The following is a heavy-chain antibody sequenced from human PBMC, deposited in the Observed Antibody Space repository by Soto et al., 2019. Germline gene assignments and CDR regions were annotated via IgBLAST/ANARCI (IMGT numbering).Heavy chain of an antibody. J-gene: IGHJ6*02. CDR1: GFTFSSYD. V-gene: IGHV3-13*05. CDR3: ARNSVDYYGMDV. CDR2: IGTAGDP. Sequence: EVRLVESGGGLVQPGGSLRPSCAASGFTFSSYDMHWVRQATGKGLEWVSAIGTAGDPYYPGSVKGRFTISRENAKNSLYLQMNSLRAGDTAVYYCARNSVDYYGMDVWGQGTTVTVSS. D-gene: IGHD1-7*01.